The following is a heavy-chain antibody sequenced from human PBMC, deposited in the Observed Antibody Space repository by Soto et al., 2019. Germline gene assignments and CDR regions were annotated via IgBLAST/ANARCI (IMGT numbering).Heavy chain of an antibody. CDR1: GGSISSSNW. D-gene: IGHD2-21*02. V-gene: IGHV4-4*02. J-gene: IGHJ5*02. CDR2: IYHSAST. CDR3: ARRESEVGSGCFSCWFDP. Sequence: PSETLSLTCAVSGGSISSSNWWIWVRKPPGKGLDWIGEIYHSASTNYNPSLKSRVTISVDKSKNQFSLKLSSVTAADTAVYYCARRESEVGSGCFSCWFDPWGQGTLVTVSS.